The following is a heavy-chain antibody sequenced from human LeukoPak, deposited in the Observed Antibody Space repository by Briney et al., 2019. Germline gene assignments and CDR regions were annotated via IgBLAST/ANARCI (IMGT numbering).Heavy chain of an antibody. Sequence: GGYLTLSCSASAFTFSSYGRQWDRQAPGKGLEGVAVISYDGSNQYYADSVKGRFTISRDNSKNTLYLQMNSLRAEDTAVYHCAKGSTGYCSSTSCSHYFDYWGEGTLVTVSS. CDR1: AFTFSSYG. CDR3: AKGSTGYCSSTSCSHYFDY. D-gene: IGHD2-2*01. J-gene: IGHJ4*02. CDR2: ISYDGSNQ. V-gene: IGHV3-30*18.